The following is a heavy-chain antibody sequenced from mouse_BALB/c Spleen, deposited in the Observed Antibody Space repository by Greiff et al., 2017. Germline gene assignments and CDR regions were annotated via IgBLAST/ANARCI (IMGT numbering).Heavy chain of an antibody. V-gene: IGHV5-12-1*01. CDR1: GFAFSSYD. Sequence: EVQLVESGGGLVKPGGSLKLSCAASGFAFSSYDMSWVRQTPEKRLEWVAYISSGGGSTYYPDTVKGRFTISRDNAKNTLYLQMSSLKSEDTAMYYCARHALYGTLWYFDVWGAGTTVTVSS. CDR2: ISSGGGST. J-gene: IGHJ1*01. D-gene: IGHD1-1*01. CDR3: ARHALYGTLWYFDV.